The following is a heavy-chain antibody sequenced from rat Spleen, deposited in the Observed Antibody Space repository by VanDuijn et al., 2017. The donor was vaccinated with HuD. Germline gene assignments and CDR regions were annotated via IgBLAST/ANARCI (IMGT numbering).Heavy chain of an antibody. CDR3: ARQHYSAPFDY. CDR1: GFTFSNYG. Sequence: EVQLVESGGGLVQPGRSLKLSCVASGFTFSNYGMHWIRQAPTKGLEWVTSISPGGVSTFYRDSVKGRFTISRDNAKSTLYLQMDSLRSEDTATYHCARQHYSAPFDYWGQGVMVTVSS. J-gene: IGHJ2*01. D-gene: IGHD1-1*01. V-gene: IGHV5-19*01. CDR2: ISPGGVST.